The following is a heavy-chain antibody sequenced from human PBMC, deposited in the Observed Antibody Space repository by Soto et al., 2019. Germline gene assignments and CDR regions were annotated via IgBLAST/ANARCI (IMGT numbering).Heavy chain of an antibody. V-gene: IGHV3-21*01. J-gene: IGHJ4*02. CDR3: ARVRTPNQFEY. Sequence: GGSLRLSCAASGFTFSSYSMTWVRQAPGKGLEWVSSISSSSSYIYYADSVKGRFTSSRDNAKNSRYLQMNSLRAEDTAVYYCARVRTPNQFEYWGQGTLVTVSS. CDR2: ISSSSSYI. CDR1: GFTFSSYS.